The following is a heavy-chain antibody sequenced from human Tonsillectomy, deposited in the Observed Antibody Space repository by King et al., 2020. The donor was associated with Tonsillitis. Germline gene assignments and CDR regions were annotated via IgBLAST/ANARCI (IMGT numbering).Heavy chain of an antibody. CDR1: GYSFTSYW. CDR2: IYPGDSDN. V-gene: IGHV5-51*01. D-gene: IGHD6-13*01. J-gene: IGHJ4*02. Sequence: QLVQSGAEVKKPGESLKISCKGSGYSFTSYWIGWGRQMPGKGREWMGIIYPGDSDNRYSPSFQGQVTIAADKSITTAYLQWSRLKASDTAMYYCARGSRQQLVREDFFDYWGQGTLVTVSS. CDR3: ARGSRQQLVREDFFDY.